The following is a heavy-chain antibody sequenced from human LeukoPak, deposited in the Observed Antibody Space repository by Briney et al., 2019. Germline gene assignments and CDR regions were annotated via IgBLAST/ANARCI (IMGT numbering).Heavy chain of an antibody. J-gene: IGHJ4*02. D-gene: IGHD3-3*01. Sequence: GWSLRLSCAASGFTFSNAWMSWVRQAPGKGLEWVGRIHYKTNDETPDYAASVKGRFIISRDDSKDTSYLQMNNLQTEDTAVYYCTTDHRTIYGVVFPDYWGQGTLVTVSS. CDR3: TTDHRTIYGVVFPDY. CDR1: GFTFSNAW. CDR2: IHYKTNDETP. V-gene: IGHV3-15*01.